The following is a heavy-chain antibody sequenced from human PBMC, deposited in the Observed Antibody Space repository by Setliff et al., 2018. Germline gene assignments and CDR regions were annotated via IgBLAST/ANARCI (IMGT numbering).Heavy chain of an antibody. V-gene: IGHV3-7*01. CDR2: IRNDGSEE. CDR3: ARDGRWELGVGGFDS. Sequence: GGSLRLSCAASGISFGDYAMSWVRQAPGKGLEWVAKIRNDGSEEYYVDSVKGRFTISRDNAQKSLYLQMNNLRAEDTAVYYCARDGRWELGVGGFDSWGQGTLVTVSS. D-gene: IGHD1-26*01. J-gene: IGHJ4*02. CDR1: GISFGDYA.